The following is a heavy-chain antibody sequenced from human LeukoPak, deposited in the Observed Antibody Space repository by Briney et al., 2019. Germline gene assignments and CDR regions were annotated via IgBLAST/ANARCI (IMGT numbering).Heavy chain of an antibody. Sequence: SETLSLTCTVSGGSITSYYWSWIRQPPGKGLEWIGSIYYSGSTNYNPSLKSRVTITVDTSKNQFSLKLSSVTAADTALYYCARENGYRYDYWGQGTLVTVSS. J-gene: IGHJ4*02. V-gene: IGHV4-59*01. CDR2: IYYSGST. CDR3: ARENGYRYDY. D-gene: IGHD5-18*01. CDR1: GGSITSYY.